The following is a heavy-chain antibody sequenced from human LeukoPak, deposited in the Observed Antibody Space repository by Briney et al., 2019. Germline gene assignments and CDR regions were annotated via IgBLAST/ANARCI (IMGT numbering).Heavy chain of an antibody. D-gene: IGHD3-10*01. V-gene: IGHV1-2*02. Sequence: ASVKVSCKASGYTFTGYYMYWVRQAPGQGLEWMGWINPNSGGTNYAQKFQGRVTMTRDTSISTAYMELSRLRSDDTAVYYCARDLPTIPKLLWFGEARDDAFDIWGQGTMVTVS. CDR3: ARDLPTIPKLLWFGEARDDAFDI. J-gene: IGHJ3*02. CDR1: GYTFTGYY. CDR2: INPNSGGT.